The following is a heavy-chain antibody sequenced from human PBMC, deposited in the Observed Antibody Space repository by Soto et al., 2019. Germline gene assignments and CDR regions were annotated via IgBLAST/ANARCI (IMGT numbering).Heavy chain of an antibody. CDR3: ARGRYCSGGSCYGFLGY. CDR2: IIPIFGTA. D-gene: IGHD2-15*01. V-gene: IGHV1-69*13. CDR1: GGTFSSYA. Sequence: SVKVSCKASGGTFSSYAISWVRQAPGQGLEWMGGIIPIFGTANYAQKFQGRVTITADEFTSTAYMELSSLRSEDTAVYYCARGRYCSGGSCYGFLGYWGQGTLVTVSS. J-gene: IGHJ4*02.